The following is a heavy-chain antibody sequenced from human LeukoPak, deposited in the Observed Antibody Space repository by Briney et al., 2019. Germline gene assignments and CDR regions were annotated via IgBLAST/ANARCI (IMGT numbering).Heavy chain of an antibody. CDR2: ISGSGGST. CDR1: GFTFSSYA. D-gene: IGHD6-13*01. Sequence: RGSLRLSCAASGFTFSSYAMSWVRQAPGKGLEWVSAISGSGGSTYYADSVKGRFTISRDNSKNTLYLQMNSLRAEDTVVYYCAKDLGAAADAFDIWGQGTMVTVSS. V-gene: IGHV3-23*01. J-gene: IGHJ3*02. CDR3: AKDLGAAADAFDI.